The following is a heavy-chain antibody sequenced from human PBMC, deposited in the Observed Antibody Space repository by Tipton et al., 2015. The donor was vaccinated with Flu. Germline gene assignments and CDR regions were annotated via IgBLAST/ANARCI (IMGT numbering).Heavy chain of an antibody. J-gene: IGHJ5*02. CDR1: GGSISSYY. CDR3: ASTIVLGSIRWFDP. D-gene: IGHD2/OR15-2a*01. V-gene: IGHV4-59*01. CDR2: IYYSGST. Sequence: TLSLTCTVSGGSISSYYWSWIRQPPGKGLEWIGYIYYSGSTNYNPSLKSRVTISVDTSKNQFSLKLSSVTAADTAAYYCASTIVLGSIRWFDPWGQGTLVTVSS.